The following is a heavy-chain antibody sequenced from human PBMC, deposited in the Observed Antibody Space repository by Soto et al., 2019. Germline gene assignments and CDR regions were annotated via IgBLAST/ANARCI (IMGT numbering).Heavy chain of an antibody. D-gene: IGHD1-26*01. V-gene: IGHV4-59*10. J-gene: IGHJ6*02. CDR1: SGSFSGYY. Sequence: SETLSLTCAVYSGSFSGYYWSWIRQSAEKGLEWIGRVYSTGGTAYNPALKGRVTISLDRSNNHVSLEMNSVTAADTAVYFCARDLSGTGLDIWGRGTRVTVS. CDR2: VYSTGGT. CDR3: ARDLSGTGLDI.